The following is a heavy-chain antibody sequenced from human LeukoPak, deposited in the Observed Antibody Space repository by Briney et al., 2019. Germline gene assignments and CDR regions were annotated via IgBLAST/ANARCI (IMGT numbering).Heavy chain of an antibody. CDR2: INPNSGGT. Sequence: ASVKVSCKASGYTFTGYYMHWVRQAPGQGLEWMGWINPNSGGTNYAQKFQGRVTMTRDTSISTAYMELSRLRSDDTAVYYCARAPAGSSWYYYPNNSGGGNWFDPWGQGTLVTVSS. V-gene: IGHV1-2*02. CDR1: GYTFTGYY. CDR3: ARAPAGSSWYYYPNNSGGGNWFDP. J-gene: IGHJ5*02. D-gene: IGHD6-13*01.